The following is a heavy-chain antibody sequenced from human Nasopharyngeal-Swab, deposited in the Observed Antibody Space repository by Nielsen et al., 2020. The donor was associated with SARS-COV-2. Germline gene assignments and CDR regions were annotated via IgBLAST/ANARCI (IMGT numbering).Heavy chain of an antibody. CDR3: AREHAAAGPTFDY. CDR2: IWYDGSDK. V-gene: IGHV3-33*01. CDR1: GFTFSTYG. D-gene: IGHD6-13*01. J-gene: IGHJ4*02. Sequence: GESLKISCAASGFTFSTYGMHWVRQAPGKGPEWVAVIWYDGSDKYYADSVKGRFTISRDNSKNTLYLQMNSLRAEDTAVYYCAREHAAAGPTFDYWGQGTLVTVSS.